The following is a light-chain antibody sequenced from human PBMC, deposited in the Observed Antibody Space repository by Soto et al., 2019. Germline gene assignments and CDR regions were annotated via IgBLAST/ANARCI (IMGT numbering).Light chain of an antibody. CDR2: DAS. CDR3: QQYNSYSPT. V-gene: IGKV1-5*01. J-gene: IGKJ2*01. Sequence: DIQMTQSPSTLSASVGDRVTIPCRASQSISAWLAWYQQIPGKAPKLLIYDASSLESGVPSRFRGSGSGTEFALTISSLQPDDFAAYYCQQYNSYSPTFGQGKKLEI. CDR1: QSISAW.